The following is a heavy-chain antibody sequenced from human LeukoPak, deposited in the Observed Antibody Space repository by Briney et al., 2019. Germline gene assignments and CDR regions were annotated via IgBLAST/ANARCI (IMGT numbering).Heavy chain of an antibody. V-gene: IGHV4-59*08. J-gene: IGHJ5*02. CDR1: GGSISSYY. CDR2: IYYSGST. CDR3: ARRAYGSGSYPFDP. Sequence: SETLSLTCTVSGGSISSYYWSWIRQPPGKGLEWIGYIYYSGSTNYSPSLKSRVTISLDTSKNQFSLKLTPVTAADTAVYYCARRAYGSGSYPFDPWGQGTLVTVSS. D-gene: IGHD3-10*01.